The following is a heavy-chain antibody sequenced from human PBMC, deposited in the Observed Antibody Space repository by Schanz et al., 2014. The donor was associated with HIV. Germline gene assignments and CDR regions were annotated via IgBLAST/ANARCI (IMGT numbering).Heavy chain of an antibody. J-gene: IGHJ4*02. CDR2: ISNDGSKK. Sequence: QVQLVESGGGVVQPGRSLRLSCAASGFTFSSYGMYWVRQAPGKGLEWVAVISNDGSKKYYADSVRGRITISRDNSKNTLYLQMNSLRADDTAVYYCAKGWRGYSISSWVDYWGQGSLVTVSS. D-gene: IGHD6-6*01. CDR3: AKGWRGYSISSWVDY. V-gene: IGHV3-30*18. CDR1: GFTFSSYG.